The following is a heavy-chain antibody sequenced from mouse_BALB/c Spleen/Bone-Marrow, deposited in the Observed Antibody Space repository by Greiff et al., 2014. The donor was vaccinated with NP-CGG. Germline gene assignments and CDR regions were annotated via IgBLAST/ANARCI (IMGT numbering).Heavy chain of an antibody. D-gene: IGHD1-1*01. Sequence: QIQLQQSGAELAKPGASVKMSCKASGYTFTSYWMHWVKQRPGQGLEWIGYINPSTGYTEYNQKFKDKATLTADKSSSTAYMQLSSLTSEDSAVYYCAREGYYGSPFAYWGQGTLVTVSA. J-gene: IGHJ3*01. CDR2: INPSTGYT. CDR3: AREGYYGSPFAY. V-gene: IGHV1-7*01. CDR1: GYTFTSYW.